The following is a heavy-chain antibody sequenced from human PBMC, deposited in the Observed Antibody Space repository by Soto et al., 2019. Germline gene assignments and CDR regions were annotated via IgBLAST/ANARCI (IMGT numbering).Heavy chain of an antibody. CDR2: ISGSGGST. J-gene: IGHJ6*02. D-gene: IGHD3-22*01. Sequence: PGGSLRLSCAASGFTFSSYAMSWVRQAPGKGLEWVSAISGSGGSTYYADSVKGRFTISRDNSKNTLYLQMNSLRAEDTAVYYCAKNYDSSGYYHYYGMDVWGQGTTVTVSS. CDR1: GFTFSSYA. CDR3: AKNYDSSGYYHYYGMDV. V-gene: IGHV3-23*01.